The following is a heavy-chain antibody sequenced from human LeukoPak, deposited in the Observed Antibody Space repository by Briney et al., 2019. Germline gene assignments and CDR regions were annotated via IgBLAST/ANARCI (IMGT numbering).Heavy chain of an antibody. CDR3: ARDTGPGDAFDI. D-gene: IGHD7-27*01. CDR2: IYYSGST. Sequence: SETLSLTCTVSGGSISSGDYYWRWIHQPPGKGLEWIGYIYYSGSTYYNPSLKSRVTISVDTSKNQFSLKLSSVTAADTAVYYCARDTGPGDAFDIWGQGTMVTVSS. V-gene: IGHV4-30-4*08. CDR1: GGSISSGDYY. J-gene: IGHJ3*02.